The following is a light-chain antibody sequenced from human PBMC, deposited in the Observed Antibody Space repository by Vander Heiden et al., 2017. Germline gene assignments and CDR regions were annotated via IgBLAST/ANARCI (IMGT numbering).Light chain of an antibody. Sequence: DIQMTQSPSTLSASVGDRGTIACRASQSISSWLAWDQQKPGKAPKLLSYDASSLESGVPSRFSGSGSGTEFTLTISSLQPDDFATYYCQQYNSIFTFGPGTKVDIK. CDR3: QQYNSIFT. J-gene: IGKJ3*01. CDR1: QSISSW. CDR2: DAS. V-gene: IGKV1-5*01.